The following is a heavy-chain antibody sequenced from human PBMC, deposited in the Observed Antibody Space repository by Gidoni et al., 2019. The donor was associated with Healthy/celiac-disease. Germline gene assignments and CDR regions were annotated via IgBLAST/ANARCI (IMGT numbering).Heavy chain of an antibody. CDR2: INNSGST. Sequence: QVQLQQLDAGLLKPLETLSLTCDVYGGSFSGYYWSWSRQPTGKGLEWMGEINNSGSTNYNPSLKSRVTISVDTSKNQFSLKLSSGIAADTAVYYCARGSSGYFSRRWFDPWGQGTLVTVSS. D-gene: IGHD3-22*01. CDR1: GGSFSGYY. V-gene: IGHV4-34*01. J-gene: IGHJ5*02. CDR3: ARGSSGYFSRRWFDP.